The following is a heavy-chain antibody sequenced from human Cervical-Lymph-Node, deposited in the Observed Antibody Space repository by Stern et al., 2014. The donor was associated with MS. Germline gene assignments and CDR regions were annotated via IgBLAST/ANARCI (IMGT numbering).Heavy chain of an antibody. CDR1: GFTFSSYT. CDR2: VSFGGHNK. J-gene: IGHJ3*02. CDR3: ARETEPWTIAARSAFDI. Sequence: QVQLVESGGGVVQPGRSLRLSCAASGFTFSSYTMHWVRQAPGKGLEWVAFVSFGGHNKYYADSVKGRFTISRDQSKNKLYLQMDSLRAEDTAVYFCARETEPWTIAARSAFDIWGQGTMVTVSS. D-gene: IGHD6-6*01. V-gene: IGHV3-30*04.